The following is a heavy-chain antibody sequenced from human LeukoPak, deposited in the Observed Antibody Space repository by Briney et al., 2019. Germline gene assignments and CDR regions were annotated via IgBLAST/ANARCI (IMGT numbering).Heavy chain of an antibody. Sequence: SETLSLTCDVSGFSISSCHQLDWLRQPPGKGLEWIGSIYHSGNSYYNPSLQSRVTISVDTSKNQFSLKVNSVTAADTAVYYCAREMRVWEEVPGFYFYYTDVWGKGTTVTVSS. D-gene: IGHD2-2*01. CDR1: GFSISSCHQ. V-gene: IGHV4-38-2*02. J-gene: IGHJ6*03. CDR3: AREMRVWEEVPGFYFYYTDV. CDR2: IYHSGNS.